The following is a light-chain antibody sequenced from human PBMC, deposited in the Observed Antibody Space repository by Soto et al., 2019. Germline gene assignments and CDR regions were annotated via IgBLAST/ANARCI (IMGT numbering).Light chain of an antibody. CDR2: GAS. Sequence: EIVMTQSPATLSVSPGERVTLSCRASQRISTNLAWYQQKPGQPPRLLIYGASTRATGIPARFSGSGSGTEFTLTISSLQSEDFAVYYCQKYDNWPPWTFGQGTKVEIK. J-gene: IGKJ1*01. V-gene: IGKV3-15*01. CDR1: QRISTN. CDR3: QKYDNWPPWT.